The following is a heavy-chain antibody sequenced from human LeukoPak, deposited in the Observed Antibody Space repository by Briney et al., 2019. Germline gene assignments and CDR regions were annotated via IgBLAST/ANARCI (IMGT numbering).Heavy chain of an antibody. J-gene: IGHJ4*02. CDR2: INHSGST. Sequence: SETLSLTCAVYGGSFSGYYWSWIRQPPGKGLEWIGEINHSGSTNYNPSLKSRVTISLDKSKNQFSLKVRSVTAADTAVYYCARDGYTGAIYWGQGALVTVSS. V-gene: IGHV4-34*01. D-gene: IGHD3-16*01. CDR3: ARDGYTGAIY. CDR1: GGSFSGYY.